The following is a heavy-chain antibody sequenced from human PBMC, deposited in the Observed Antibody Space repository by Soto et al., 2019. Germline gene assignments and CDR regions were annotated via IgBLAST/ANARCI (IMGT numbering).Heavy chain of an antibody. J-gene: IGHJ6*03. Sequence: SETLSLTCAVYGGSFSGYYWSWIRQPPGKGLEWIGEINHSGSTNYNPSLKSRVTISVDTSKNQFSLKLSSVTAADTAVYYCARCGDGGERYYMDVWGKGTTVTVSS. CDR2: INHSGST. D-gene: IGHD1-26*01. V-gene: IGHV4-34*01. CDR3: ARCGDGGERYYMDV. CDR1: GGSFSGYY.